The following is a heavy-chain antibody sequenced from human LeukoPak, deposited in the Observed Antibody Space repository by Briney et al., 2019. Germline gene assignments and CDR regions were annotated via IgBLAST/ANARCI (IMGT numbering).Heavy chain of an antibody. D-gene: IGHD5/OR15-5a*01. J-gene: IGHJ5*02. CDR1: GFTFSDYT. V-gene: IGHV3-21*01. CDR3: VRDVYQCWFDP. Sequence: KPGGSLRLSCGASGFTFSDYTMNWVRQAPGRGLEWVSSISSSSSYIYYADSVKGRFTISRDNAKTSLYLQMNSLRAEDTAVYYCVRDVYQCWFDPWGRGTLVTVSS. CDR2: ISSSSSYI.